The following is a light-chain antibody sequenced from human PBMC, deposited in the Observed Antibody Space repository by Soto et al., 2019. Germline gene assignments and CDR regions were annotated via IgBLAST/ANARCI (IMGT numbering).Light chain of an antibody. CDR2: EGS. J-gene: IGLJ1*01. V-gene: IGLV2-23*03. Sequence: QSVLTQPASVSGSPGQSITISCTGTSSDVGSYNPVSWYQQHPGKAPKLMIYEGSKRPSGVSNRFSGSKSGNTASLTISGLQAEDEADYYCCSYAGSSTFYVFGTGTKVT. CDR1: SSDVGSYNP. CDR3: CSYAGSSTFYV.